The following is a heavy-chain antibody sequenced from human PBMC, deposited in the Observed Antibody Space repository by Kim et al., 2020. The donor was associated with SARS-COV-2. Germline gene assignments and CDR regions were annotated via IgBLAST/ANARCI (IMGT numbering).Heavy chain of an antibody. Sequence: SETLSLTCAVYGGSFSGYYWSWIRQPPGKGLEWIGEINHSGSTNYNPSLKSRVTISVDTSKNQFSLKLSSVTAADTAVYYCARGDLGVQWLLRKEEGFDPWGQGTLVTVSS. J-gene: IGHJ5*02. D-gene: IGHD6-19*01. CDR1: GGSFSGYY. CDR3: ARGDLGVQWLLRKEEGFDP. CDR2: INHSGST. V-gene: IGHV4-34*01.